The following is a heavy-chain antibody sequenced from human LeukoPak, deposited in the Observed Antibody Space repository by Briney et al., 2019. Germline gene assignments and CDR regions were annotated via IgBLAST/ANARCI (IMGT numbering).Heavy chain of an antibody. CDR2: IKQDGSEK. V-gene: IGHV3-7*01. CDR3: ARGWQWLVLALGNYFDY. CDR1: GFTFSSYW. Sequence: PGGSLRLSCAASGFTFSSYWMSWVRQAPGKGLEWVANIKQDGSEKYYVDSVKGQFTISRDNAKNSLYLQMNSLRAEDTAVYYCARGWQWLVLALGNYFDYWGQGTLVTVSS. J-gene: IGHJ4*02. D-gene: IGHD6-19*01.